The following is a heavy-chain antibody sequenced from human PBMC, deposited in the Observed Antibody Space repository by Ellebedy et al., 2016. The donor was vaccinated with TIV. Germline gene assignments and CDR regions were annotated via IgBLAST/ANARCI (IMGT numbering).Heavy chain of an antibody. J-gene: IGHJ4*02. D-gene: IGHD5-12*01. CDR2: VYYSGSL. V-gene: IGHV4-34*11. Sequence: SETLSLTCAVYGGSFSGYYWSWIRQPPGKGLEWIGYVYYRDVYYSGSLKNNPSLESRVTLSADTSKNQISLNLLSVTAAETALYFCARHLPFGSDLQFDYWGRGSLVTVSS. CDR3: ARHLPFGSDLQFDY. CDR1: GGSFSGYY.